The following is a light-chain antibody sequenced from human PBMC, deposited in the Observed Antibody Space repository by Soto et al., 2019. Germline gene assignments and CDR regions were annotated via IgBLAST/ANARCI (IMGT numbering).Light chain of an antibody. J-gene: IGKJ4*01. CDR3: QPYNNWPDS. CDR2: TTS. Sequence: QSPGTLSVSPGERVTLSCRPSQSVGRNLAWYQQKPGQAPRLLIYTTSTRAPGIPARFSGSGSGTEVTLTISSLASEGGGGYYCQPYNNWPDSFGGGTKVEIK. V-gene: IGKV3-15*01. CDR1: QSVGRN.